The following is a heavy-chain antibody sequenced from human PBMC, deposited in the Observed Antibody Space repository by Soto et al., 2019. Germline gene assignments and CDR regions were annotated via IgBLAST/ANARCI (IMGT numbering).Heavy chain of an antibody. D-gene: IGHD3-22*01. V-gene: IGHV4-34*01. CDR1: GGSLSGYY. CDR2: INHSGST. J-gene: IGHJ4*02. Sequence: QVQLQQWGAGLLKPSETLSLTCAVYGGSLSGYYWSWIRQPPGKGLEWIGEINHSGSTDYNPSLKSRVTTSVDTSKNQFSLKLSSVTAADTAVYYCTSYDSSGDYFDYWGQGTLVTVSS. CDR3: TSYDSSGDYFDY.